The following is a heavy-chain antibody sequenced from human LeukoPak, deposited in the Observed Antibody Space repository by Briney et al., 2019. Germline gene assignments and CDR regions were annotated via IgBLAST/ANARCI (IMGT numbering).Heavy chain of an antibody. CDR3: AKGVYGDHPHYSDY. J-gene: IGHJ4*02. V-gene: IGHV3-23*01. CDR1: GFAFSSFA. Sequence: PGGSLRLSCAASGFAFSSFAMNWVRQAPGKGLQWVSAISGDATTTYYPDSLTGRFTISRDNSRNTLYLQMNSLRPDDTAVYYCAKGVYGDHPHYSDYWGQGTLVIVSS. CDR2: ISGDATTT. D-gene: IGHD4-17*01.